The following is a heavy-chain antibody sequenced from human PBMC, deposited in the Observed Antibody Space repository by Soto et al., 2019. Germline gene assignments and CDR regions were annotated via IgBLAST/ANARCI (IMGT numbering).Heavy chain of an antibody. J-gene: IGHJ6*02. CDR3: ARSITMVRGVDPYYYGMDV. CDR2: IYYSGST. CDR1: GGSISSGGYY. D-gene: IGHD3-10*01. V-gene: IGHV4-31*03. Sequence: PSETLSLTCTVSGGSISSGGYYWSWIRQHPGKGLEWIGYIYYSGSTDYNPSLKSRVTISVDTSKNQFSLKLSSVTAADTAVYYCARSITMVRGVDPYYYGMDVWGQGTTVTVS.